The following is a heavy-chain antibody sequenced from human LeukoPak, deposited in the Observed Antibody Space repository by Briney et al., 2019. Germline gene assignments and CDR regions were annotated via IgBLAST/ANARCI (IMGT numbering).Heavy chain of an antibody. CDR3: ARDLSSRDGF. D-gene: IGHD6-13*01. CDR1: GFNVGSSW. J-gene: IGHJ4*02. Sequence: GGSLRLSCATSGFNVGSSWMSWVRQAPGEGLEWVACIHEDGSTEYYVDSVKGRFTISRDNRKNSLHLQMNRLTGEDTAVYYCARDLSSRDGFWGQGTLVIVSS. CDR2: IHEDGSTE. V-gene: IGHV3-7*01.